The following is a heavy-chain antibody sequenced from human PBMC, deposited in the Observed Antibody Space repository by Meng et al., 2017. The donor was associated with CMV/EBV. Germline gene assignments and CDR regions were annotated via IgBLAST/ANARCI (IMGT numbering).Heavy chain of an antibody. J-gene: IGHJ5*02. CDR1: GGTFSSYA. CDR2: IIPILGIA. Sequence: SVKVSCKASGGTFSSYAISWVRQAPGQGLEWMGGIIPILGIANYAQKFQGRVTITADKSTSTAYMELSSLRSEDTAVYYCARDAARYGVVVAAATPWFDPWGQGTLVTVSS. CDR3: ARDAARYGVVVAAATPWFDP. V-gene: IGHV1-69*10. D-gene: IGHD2-15*01.